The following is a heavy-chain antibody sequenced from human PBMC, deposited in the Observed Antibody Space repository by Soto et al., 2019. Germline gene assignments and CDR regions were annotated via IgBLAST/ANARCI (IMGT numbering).Heavy chain of an antibody. CDR3: ARDFYCTNGVCYLFPYGMDV. CDR1: GYRFTGYG. Sequence: SVKVSCKSSGYRFTGYGLHWVRLAPGQGLEWMGGISPIIGTANYAQKFQGRVTMTTDESTSTAYMELSSLRSEDTAVYYCARDFYCTNGVCYLFPYGMDVWGQGTTVTVSS. J-gene: IGHJ6*02. D-gene: IGHD2-8*01. CDR2: ISPIIGTA. V-gene: IGHV1-69*05.